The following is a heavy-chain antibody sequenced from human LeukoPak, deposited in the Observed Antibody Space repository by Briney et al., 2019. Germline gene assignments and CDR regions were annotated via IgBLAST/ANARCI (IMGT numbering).Heavy chain of an antibody. V-gene: IGHV3-48*04. CDR3: ARGPFGYYYDSSGYLDY. Sequence: GGSLRLSCAASGFTFSSYSMNWVRQAPGKGLEWVSYISSSGSTIYYADSVKGRFTISRDNAKNSLYLQMNSLRAEDTAVYYCARGPFGYYYDSSGYLDYWGQGTLVTVSS. J-gene: IGHJ4*02. D-gene: IGHD3-22*01. CDR1: GFTFSSYS. CDR2: ISSSGSTI.